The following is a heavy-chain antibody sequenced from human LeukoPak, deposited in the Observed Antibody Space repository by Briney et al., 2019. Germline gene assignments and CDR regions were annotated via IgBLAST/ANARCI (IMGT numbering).Heavy chain of an antibody. CDR1: GGSISSSSYY. CDR3: AKQGHEEGYYFDY. V-gene: IGHV4-39*01. J-gene: IGHJ4*02. CDR2: MYYTGST. D-gene: IGHD6-13*01. Sequence: SETLSLTCTVSGGSISSSSYYWGWIRQPPGKGLEWIGSMYYTGSTYYNPSLKSRVTISVDTSKNQFSLKLSSVTAADTAVYYCAKQGHEEGYYFDYWGQGTLVTVSS.